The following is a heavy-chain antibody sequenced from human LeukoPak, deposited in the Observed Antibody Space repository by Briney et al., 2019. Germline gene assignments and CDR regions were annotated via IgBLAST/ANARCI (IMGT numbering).Heavy chain of an antibody. CDR1: GGSFSGYY. Sequence: SETLSLTCAVYGGSFSGYYWSWIRQSPGKGLEWIGEINQSGSTNYHPSLKSRVTISVDTSKNQFSLKLSSVTAADTAVYYCATLQRDHAFDIWGQGTMVTVSS. D-gene: IGHD6-25*01. CDR3: ATLQRDHAFDI. J-gene: IGHJ3*02. V-gene: IGHV4-34*01. CDR2: INQSGST.